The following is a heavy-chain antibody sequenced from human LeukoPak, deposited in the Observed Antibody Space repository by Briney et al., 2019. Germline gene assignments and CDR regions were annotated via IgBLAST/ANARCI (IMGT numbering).Heavy chain of an antibody. CDR1: GGSFSGYY. Sequence: SETLSLTCAVYGGSFSGYYWSWIRQPPGEGLEWIGEINHSGSTNYNPSLKSRVTISVDTSKNQFSLKLSSVTAADTAVYYCARLKGYSYGSTGGDYWGQGTLVTVSS. CDR2: INHSGST. V-gene: IGHV4-34*01. CDR3: ARLKGYSYGSTGGDY. D-gene: IGHD5-18*01. J-gene: IGHJ4*02.